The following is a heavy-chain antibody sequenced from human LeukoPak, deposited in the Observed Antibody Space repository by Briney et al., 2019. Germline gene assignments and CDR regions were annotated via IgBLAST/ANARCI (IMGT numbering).Heavy chain of an antibody. Sequence: GSLRLSFSAPGFTFCSYAMRWGRPAPGEGLGWGSGISGSGGSTYYADSVKGRFTISRDNSKNTLYLQMNSLRAEDTAVYYCAKGWDYYDSSPFDYWGQGTLVTVSS. V-gene: IGHV3-23*01. D-gene: IGHD3-22*01. CDR2: ISGSGGST. J-gene: IGHJ4*02. CDR3: AKGWDYYDSSPFDY. CDR1: GFTFCSYA.